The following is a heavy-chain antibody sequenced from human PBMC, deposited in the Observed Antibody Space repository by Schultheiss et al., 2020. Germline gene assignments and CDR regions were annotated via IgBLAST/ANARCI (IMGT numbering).Heavy chain of an antibody. CDR1: GFTFSSYD. CDR2: IGTAGDT. CDR3: ARGRGCSGGSCYLGNYYYYYGMDV. V-gene: IGHV3-13*01. Sequence: GESLKISCAASGFTFSSYDMHWVRQATGKGLEWVSAIGTAGDTYYPGSVKGRFTISRDNSKNTLYLQMNSLSAEDTAVYYCARGRGCSGGSCYLGNYYYYYGMDVWGQGTTVTVSS. D-gene: IGHD2-15*01. J-gene: IGHJ6*02.